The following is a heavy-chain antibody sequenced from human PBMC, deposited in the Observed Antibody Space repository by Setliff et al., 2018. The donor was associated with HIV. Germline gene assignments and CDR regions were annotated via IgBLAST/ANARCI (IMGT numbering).Heavy chain of an antibody. V-gene: IGHV3-48*01. D-gene: IGHD3-9*01. CDR1: GFTFSSYS. CDR3: VRDRDWAFDY. J-gene: IGHJ4*02. CDR2: NGIINGAK. Sequence: GGSLRLSCAASGFTFSSYSMNWVRQAPGKGLEWISYNGIINGAKHYADSMEGRFTISRDDAKNSLYLQMDSLRAEDTAVYYCVRDRDWAFDYWGQGILVTDSS.